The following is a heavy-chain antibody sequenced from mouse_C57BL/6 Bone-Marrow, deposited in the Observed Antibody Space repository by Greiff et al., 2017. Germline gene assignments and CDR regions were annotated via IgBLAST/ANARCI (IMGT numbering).Heavy chain of an antibody. CDR2: IDPSDSYT. CDR1: GYTFTSYW. V-gene: IGHV1-69*01. D-gene: IGHD1-1*01. J-gene: IGHJ1*03. Sequence: QVQLQQPGAELVMPGASVKLSCKASGYTFTSYWMHWVKQRPGQGLEWIGEIDPSDSYTNYNQKFKGKSTVTVDKSSSTAYMQLSSLTSEDSAVYYCARADYYYGSSYFYWYFDVWGTGTTVTVSS. CDR3: ARADYYYGSSYFYWYFDV.